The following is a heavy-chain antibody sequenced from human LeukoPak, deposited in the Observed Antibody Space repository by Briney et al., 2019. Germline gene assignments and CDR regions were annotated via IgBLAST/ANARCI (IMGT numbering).Heavy chain of an antibody. V-gene: IGHV3-74*01. CDR1: GFTFSSYW. CDR3: ARFGQFPWGYYYDSSGYL. D-gene: IGHD3-22*01. J-gene: IGHJ4*02. CDR2: INSDGSST. Sequence: GGSLRLSCEASGFTFSSYWMHWVRQAPGKGLVWVSRINSDGSSTSYADSVKGRFTISRDNAKNTLYLQMNSLRAEDTAVYYCARFGQFPWGYYYDSSGYLWGQGTLVTVSS.